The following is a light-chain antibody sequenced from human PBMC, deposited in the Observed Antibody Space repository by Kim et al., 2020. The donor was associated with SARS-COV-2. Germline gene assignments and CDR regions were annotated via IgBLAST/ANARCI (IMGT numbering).Light chain of an antibody. CDR2: ATS. CDR3: QQSYITPYS. J-gene: IGKJ2*03. V-gene: IGKV1-39*01. CDR1: QNIKKY. Sequence: SASVGDRVIITCRESQNIKKYVSWYRCKPGKAPKLLIYATSNLQSGVPSRISGSGSETYYTLIISGLQPEDSATYFCQQSYITPYSFGQGTKLEI.